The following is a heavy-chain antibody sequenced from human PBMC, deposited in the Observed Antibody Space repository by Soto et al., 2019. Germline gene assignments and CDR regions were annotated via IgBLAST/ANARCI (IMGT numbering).Heavy chain of an antibody. CDR3: ASGGEALWLGEFPTGFDP. CDR2: ISSSSRYI. CDR1: GFIFSNYN. J-gene: IGHJ5*02. Sequence: EVQLVESGGGLVKPGGSLRLSCAASGFIFSNYNMNWVRQAPGKGLEWISSISSSSRYIYYADSVKGRFTISRDNAKNSLDLQMNSLRAEDTAVYYCASGGEALWLGEFPTGFDPWGQGTLVTVSS. D-gene: IGHD3-10*01. V-gene: IGHV3-21*02.